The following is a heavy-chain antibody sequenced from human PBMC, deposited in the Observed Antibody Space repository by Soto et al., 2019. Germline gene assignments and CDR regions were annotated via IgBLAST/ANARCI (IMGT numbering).Heavy chain of an antibody. J-gene: IGHJ5*02. CDR1: GDSVSSNTAA. V-gene: IGHV6-1*01. CDR3: ARDQGDFGWFDP. Sequence: QVQLQQSGPGLVKPSQTLSLTCAISGDSVSSNTAAWDWIRQSPSRGLEWLGRTYYRSRWYTEYELSLKTRITINPDTSKNQFSLHLNSVTPEDTAVYYCARDQGDFGWFDPWGQGTLVTVSS. D-gene: IGHD3-16*01. CDR2: TYYRSRWYT.